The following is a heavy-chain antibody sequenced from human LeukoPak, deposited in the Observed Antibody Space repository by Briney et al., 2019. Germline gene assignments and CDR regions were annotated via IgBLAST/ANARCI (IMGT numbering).Heavy chain of an antibody. V-gene: IGHV3-23*01. CDR3: AKGVHSYGWRHDAFDI. Sequence: GGSLRLSCAASGFTFSSYGMHWVRQAPGKGLEWVSAISGSGGSTYYADSVKGRFTISRDNSKNTLYLQMNSLRAEDTAVYYCAKGVHSYGWRHDAFDIWGQGTMVTVSS. CDR2: ISGSGGST. CDR1: GFTFSSYG. J-gene: IGHJ3*02. D-gene: IGHD5-18*01.